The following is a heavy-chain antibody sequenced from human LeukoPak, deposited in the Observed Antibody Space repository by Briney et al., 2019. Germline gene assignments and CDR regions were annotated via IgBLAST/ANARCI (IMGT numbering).Heavy chain of an antibody. CDR2: IYHSGST. J-gene: IGHJ2*01. D-gene: IGHD2-2*01. CDR3: ARLDDGVIPAALYWYFDL. CDR1: GYSISSGYY. Sequence: SETLSLTCAVSGYSISSGYYCGWIRQPPGKGLEWIGSIYHSGSTYYNPSLKSRITISVDKSMNQFSLKLSSVTAADTAVYYCARLDDGVIPAALYWYFDLWGRGTLVTVSS. V-gene: IGHV4-38-2*01.